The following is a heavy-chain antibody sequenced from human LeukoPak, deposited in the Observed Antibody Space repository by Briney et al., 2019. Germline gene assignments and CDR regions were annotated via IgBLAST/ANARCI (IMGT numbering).Heavy chain of an antibody. Sequence: AASVKVSCKASGGTFSSYAISWVRQAPGQGLEWMGRIIPIFGIANYAQKFQGRVTITADKSTSTAYMELSSLRSEDTAVYYCARGGDYGRPPYIWFDPWGQGTLVTVSS. D-gene: IGHD4-17*01. CDR3: ARGGDYGRPPYIWFDP. J-gene: IGHJ5*02. CDR2: IIPIFGIA. V-gene: IGHV1-69*04. CDR1: GGTFSSYA.